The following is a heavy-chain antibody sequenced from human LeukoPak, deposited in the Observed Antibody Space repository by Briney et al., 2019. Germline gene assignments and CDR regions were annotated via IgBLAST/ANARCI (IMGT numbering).Heavy chain of an antibody. J-gene: IGHJ4*02. Sequence: SETLSLTCTVSGGSISSGGYYWSWIRQHPGKGLEWIGYIYYSGSTYYNPSLKSRVTISVDTSKNQFSLKLSSVTAADTAVYYCQLWFGELRHFDYWGQGTLVTVSS. CDR2: IYYSGST. D-gene: IGHD3-10*01. CDR1: GGSISSGGYY. CDR3: QLWFGELRHFDY. V-gene: IGHV4-31*03.